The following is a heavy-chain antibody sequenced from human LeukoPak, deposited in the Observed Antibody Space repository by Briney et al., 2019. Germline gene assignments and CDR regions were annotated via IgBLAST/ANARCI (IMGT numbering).Heavy chain of an antibody. V-gene: IGHV3-23*01. CDR3: AKDRWGAVASFDY. CDR2: ITSRSTT. Sequence: GGPLRLPRAASGFIFSHYGMNWAPQPPGKALEWVSGITSRSTTYYADSVKGRFTISRDNSKNMLYLQMNSLGTEDTAVYYCAKDRWGAVASFDYWGQGTLVTVSS. D-gene: IGHD6-19*01. CDR1: GFIFSHYG. J-gene: IGHJ4*02.